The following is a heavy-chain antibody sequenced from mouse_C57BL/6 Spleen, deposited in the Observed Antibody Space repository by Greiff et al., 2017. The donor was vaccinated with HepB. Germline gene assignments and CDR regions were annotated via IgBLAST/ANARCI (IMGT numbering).Heavy chain of an antibody. CDR2: IYPGDGDT. CDR3: AREYYSKPWFAY. J-gene: IGHJ3*01. D-gene: IGHD2-5*01. CDR1: GYAFSSSW. V-gene: IGHV1-82*01. Sequence: VKLMESGPELVKPGASVKISCKASGYAFSSSWMNWVKQRPGKGLEWIGRIYPGDGDTNYNGKFKGKATLTADKSSSTAYMQLSSLTSEDSAVYFGAREYYSKPWFAYWGQGTLVTVSA.